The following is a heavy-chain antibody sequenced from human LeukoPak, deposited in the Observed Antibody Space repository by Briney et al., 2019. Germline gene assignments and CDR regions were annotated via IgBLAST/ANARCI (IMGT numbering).Heavy chain of an antibody. Sequence: GGSLRLSCAASGFTFSSYAMSWVRQAPGKGLEWVSAISGSGGSTYYADSVKGRFTISRDNSKNTLYLQMNSLRAEDTAVYYCAKEVSGITMVRGVNYFGYWGQGTLVTVSS. D-gene: IGHD3-10*01. CDR2: ISGSGGST. CDR1: GFTFSSYA. J-gene: IGHJ4*02. CDR3: AKEVSGITMVRGVNYFGY. V-gene: IGHV3-23*01.